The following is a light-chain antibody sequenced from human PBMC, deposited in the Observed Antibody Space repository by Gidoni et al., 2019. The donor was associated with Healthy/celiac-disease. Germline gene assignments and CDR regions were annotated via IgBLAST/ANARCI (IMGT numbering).Light chain of an antibody. V-gene: IGLV2-14*01. CDR2: EVS. Sequence: QSALTQPASVSGSPGQSITISCTGTSSDVGGYNYVSWYHQHPGKAPKLLIYEVSNRPSGVSNRFSGSKSGNTASLTISGLQAEDEADYYCSSDTSSSTVVFGGGTKLTVL. J-gene: IGLJ2*01. CDR3: SSDTSSSTVV. CDR1: SSDVGGYNY.